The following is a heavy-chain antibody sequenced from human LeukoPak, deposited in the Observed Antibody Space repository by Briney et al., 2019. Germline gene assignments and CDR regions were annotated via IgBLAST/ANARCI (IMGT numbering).Heavy chain of an antibody. CDR2: ITTRANII. Sequence: GGSLRLSCAASGFTFNGYWMSWVRQAPGKGLEWVSYITTRANIIYYVDSVKGRFTVSADNAKNSLYLQMNNLRAEDTALYYCARGGDYVGVAARIDLWGQGTLVTVSS. V-gene: IGHV3-11*01. J-gene: IGHJ5*02. D-gene: IGHD3-10*02. CDR1: GFTFNGYW. CDR3: ARGGDYVGVAARIDL.